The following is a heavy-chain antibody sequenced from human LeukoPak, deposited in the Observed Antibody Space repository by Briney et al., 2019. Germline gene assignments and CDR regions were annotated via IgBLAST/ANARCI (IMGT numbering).Heavy chain of an antibody. CDR2: IIPIFGTA. D-gene: IGHD5-24*01. J-gene: IGHJ4*02. CDR3: AAVEMATRVYFDY. V-gene: IGHV1-69*01. Sequence: GGSLRLSCAASGFTFSSYAISWVRQAPGQGLEWMGGIIPIFGTANYAQKFQGRVTITADESTSTAYMELSSLRSEDTAVYYCAAVEMATRVYFDYWGQGTLVTVSS. CDR1: GFTFSSYA.